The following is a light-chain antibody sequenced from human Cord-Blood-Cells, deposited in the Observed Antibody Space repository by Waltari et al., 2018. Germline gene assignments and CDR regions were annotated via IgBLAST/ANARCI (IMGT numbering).Light chain of an antibody. J-gene: IGKJ4*01. Sequence: DIQMTQSPSSLSASVGCRVTITCRASQNISSYLNWYQQKPGKAPKLLIYAASSLQSGVPSRFSGSGSGTDFTLTISSLQPEDVAAYYCQQSYSTPLTFGGGTKVEIK. V-gene: IGKV1-39*01. CDR2: AAS. CDR1: QNISSY. CDR3: QQSYSTPLT.